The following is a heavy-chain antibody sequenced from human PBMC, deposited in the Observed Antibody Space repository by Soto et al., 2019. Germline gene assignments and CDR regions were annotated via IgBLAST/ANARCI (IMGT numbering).Heavy chain of an antibody. Sequence: EVQLVESGGGLGQPGGSLRLSCAASGFNFSTYWMHWVRQAPGKGLVWVSRINSDGSRTTYADAVKGRFTISRDNAKNTVYLQMNSLRAEDTAVYYCVRLFCTGGSCYFHYYNMDVWGKGTKVTVSS. CDR1: GFNFSTYW. V-gene: IGHV3-74*01. CDR3: VRLFCTGGSCYFHYYNMDV. D-gene: IGHD2-15*01. J-gene: IGHJ6*03. CDR2: INSDGSRT.